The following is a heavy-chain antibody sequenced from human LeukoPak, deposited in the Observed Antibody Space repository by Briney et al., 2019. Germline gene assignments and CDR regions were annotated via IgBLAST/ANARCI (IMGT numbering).Heavy chain of an antibody. CDR2: MNPNSGYT. J-gene: IGHJ4*02. D-gene: IGHD6-19*01. V-gene: IGHV1-8*02. CDR1: GYTFTGYY. Sequence: ASVKVSCKASGYTFTGYYMHWVRQAPGQGLECMGWMNPNSGYTGYAQKFQGRVTMTRNTSINTAYMELSNLRSEDTAVYYCATISSGWHSDEYWGQGTLVTVSS. CDR3: ATISSGWHSDEY.